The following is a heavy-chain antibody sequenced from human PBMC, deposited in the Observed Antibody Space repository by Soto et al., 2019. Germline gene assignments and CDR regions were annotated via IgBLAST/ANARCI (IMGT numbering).Heavy chain of an antibody. CDR2: IYYSGST. Sequence: PSETLSLTCTVTGGSISTFHWSWIRQPPGKGLEWIGYIYYSGSTNYNPSLKSRVTISVDTSKNQFSLRLNSVTAADTAVYYCASGQIVGPWGQGTLVTVSS. D-gene: IGHD3-22*01. CDR1: GGSISTFH. J-gene: IGHJ5*02. CDR3: ASGQIVGP. V-gene: IGHV4-59*01.